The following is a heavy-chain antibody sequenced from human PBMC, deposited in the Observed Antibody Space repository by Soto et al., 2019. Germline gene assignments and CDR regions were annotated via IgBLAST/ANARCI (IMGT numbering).Heavy chain of an antibody. CDR1: GFTFSSHA. CDR2: ISGNGGST. V-gene: IGHV3-23*01. D-gene: IGHD4-4*01. Sequence: GGSLRLSCAASGFTFSSHAMTWVRQAPGKGLEWVSAISGNGGSTYHADSVKGRFTISRDNSKNTMYLQMNGLRVEDTAIYYCARCKGAVTVKVILNWFDPWGQGTLVTVSS. CDR3: ARCKGAVTVKVILNWFDP. J-gene: IGHJ5*02.